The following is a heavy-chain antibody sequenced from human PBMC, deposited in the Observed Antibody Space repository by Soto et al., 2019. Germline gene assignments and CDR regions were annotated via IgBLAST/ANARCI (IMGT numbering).Heavy chain of an antibody. CDR3: ARGYYDFWSAVVQH. CDR1: GFTFSSYC. CDR2: ISSTSSTI. D-gene: IGHD3-3*01. Sequence: EVQLVESGGGLVQPGGSLRLFCAASGFTFSSYCMNWVRQAPGKGLEWISYISSTSSTIHYADSVKGRFTISRDNAKNSLYLQMNSLRAEDTAVYYCARGYYDFWSAVVQHWGQGTLVTVSS. J-gene: IGHJ1*01. V-gene: IGHV3-48*01.